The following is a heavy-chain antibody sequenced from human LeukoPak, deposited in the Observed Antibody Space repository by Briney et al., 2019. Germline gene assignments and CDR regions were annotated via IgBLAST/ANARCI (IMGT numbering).Heavy chain of an antibody. Sequence: PSETLSLTCTVSGGSISSYYWSWIRQPPGKGLEWIGEINHSGSTNYNPSLKSRVTISVDTSKNQFSLKLSSVTAADTAVYYCARASDSGWSTPLHYYYYYYMDVWGKGTTVTVSS. J-gene: IGHJ6*03. CDR3: ARASDSGWSTPLHYYYYYYMDV. V-gene: IGHV4-34*01. CDR1: GGSISSYY. CDR2: INHSGST. D-gene: IGHD6-19*01.